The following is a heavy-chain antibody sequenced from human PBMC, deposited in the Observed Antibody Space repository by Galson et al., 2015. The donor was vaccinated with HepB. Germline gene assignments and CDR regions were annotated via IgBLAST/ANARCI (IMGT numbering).Heavy chain of an antibody. J-gene: IGHJ4*02. CDR1: GYTFTSYY. Sequence: SVKVSCKASGYTFTSYYMHWVRQAPGQGLEWMGIINPSGGSTSYAQKFQGRVTMTRDTSTSTVYMELSSLRSEDTAVHYCARGGAPQRIAAAGPFDYWGQGTLVTVSS. V-gene: IGHV1-46*01. CDR3: ARGGAPQRIAAAGPFDY. CDR2: INPSGGST. D-gene: IGHD6-13*01.